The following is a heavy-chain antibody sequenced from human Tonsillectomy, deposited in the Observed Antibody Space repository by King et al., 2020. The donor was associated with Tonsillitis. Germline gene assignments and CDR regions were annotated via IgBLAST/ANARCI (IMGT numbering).Heavy chain of an antibody. CDR1: GGSISITNSY. V-gene: IGHV4-39*07. D-gene: IGHD1-26*01. Sequence: QLQESGPGLVKPSETLSLSCTVSGGSISITNSYWGWIRQPPGKGLEWIGSVYYSGGTYYNPSLKSRVTISVDRSKNQFSLKLTSVTAADTAVYYCARRGGSYGNWGQGNLVTVSS. CDR3: ARRGGSYGN. J-gene: IGHJ4*02. CDR2: VYYSGGT.